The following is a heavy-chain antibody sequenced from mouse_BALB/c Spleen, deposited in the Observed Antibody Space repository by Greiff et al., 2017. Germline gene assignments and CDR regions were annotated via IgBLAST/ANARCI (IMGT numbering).Heavy chain of an antibody. D-gene: IGHD1-2*01. V-gene: IGHV1-7*01. CDR2: INPSTGYT. CDR1: GYTFTSYW. CDR3: AREGLRPAWFAY. Sequence: QVQLQQSGAELAKPGASVKMSCKASGYTFTSYWMHWVKQRPGQGLEWIGYINPSTGYTEYNQKFKDKATLTADKSSSTAYMQLSSLTSEDSAVYYCAREGLRPAWFAYWGQGTLVTVSA. J-gene: IGHJ3*01.